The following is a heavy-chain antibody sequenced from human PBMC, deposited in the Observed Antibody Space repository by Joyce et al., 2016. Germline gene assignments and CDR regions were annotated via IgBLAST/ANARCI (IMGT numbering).Heavy chain of an antibody. V-gene: IGHV1-2*02. CDR1: GYTFTGYY. CDR2: INPDSGGT. Sequence: QVQLVQSGAEVKKHGASVKVSCKASGYTFTGYYMHWVRQAPGQGLEWMGCINPDSGGTNYAQKFQGRVTMTRDTSVSTTYMELSRLRSDDTAVYYCARGGYYGPYYFDYWGQGTLVTVSS. D-gene: IGHD3-3*01. J-gene: IGHJ4*02. CDR3: ARGGYYGPYYFDY.